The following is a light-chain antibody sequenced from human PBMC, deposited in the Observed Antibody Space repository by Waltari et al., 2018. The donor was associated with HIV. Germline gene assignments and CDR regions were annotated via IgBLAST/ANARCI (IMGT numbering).Light chain of an antibody. V-gene: IGKV1-5*03. Sequence: DIPLTQSPSPVSASVGDRIPITCRASQTVYNWLAWYQQRPGKAPKLLIYKASTLESGVPPRFSGSGSGTEFTLTINGLQSDDFATYYCQQYYSYSTFGPGTKVDIK. CDR3: QQYYSYST. CDR2: KAS. J-gene: IGKJ3*01. CDR1: QTVYNW.